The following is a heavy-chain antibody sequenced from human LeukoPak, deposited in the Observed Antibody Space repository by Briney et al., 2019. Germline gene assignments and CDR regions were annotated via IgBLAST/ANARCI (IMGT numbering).Heavy chain of an antibody. J-gene: IGHJ4*02. CDR2: ISAYNGNT. V-gene: IGHV1-18*01. Sequence: ASVKVSCKASGYTFTSYGISWVRQAPGQGLEWMGWISAYNGNTNYAQKLQGRVTMTTDTSTSTAYMELRSLRSDDTAVYYCARDLAYYDFWSGYLGGGGNDYWGQGTLVTVSS. CDR1: GYTFTSYG. CDR3: ARDLAYYDFWSGYLGGGGNDY. D-gene: IGHD3-3*01.